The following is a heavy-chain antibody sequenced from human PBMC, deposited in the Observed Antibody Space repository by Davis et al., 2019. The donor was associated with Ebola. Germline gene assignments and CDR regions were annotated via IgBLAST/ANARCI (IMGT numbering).Heavy chain of an antibody. CDR3: AREGKQWLVSL. CDR1: GFTFSSYW. J-gene: IGHJ4*02. CDR2: IKQDASEK. V-gene: IGHV3-7*01. Sequence: GESLKISCAASGFTFSSYWMSWVRQAPGKGLEWVANIKQDASEKYYVDSVKGRFIISRDNAKTSVYLQMNSLRAEDTGIYYCAREGKQWLVSLWGQGTLVTVSS. D-gene: IGHD6-19*01.